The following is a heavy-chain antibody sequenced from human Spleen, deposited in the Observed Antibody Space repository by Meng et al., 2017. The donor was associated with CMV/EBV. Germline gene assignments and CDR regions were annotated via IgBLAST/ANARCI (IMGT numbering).Heavy chain of an antibody. CDR1: GFTFSSFT. Sequence: SGFTFSSFTIHWVRQAPGKGLEWVAVISYDGANKYYADSAKGRFTISRDNSKNTLYLRMNSLRAEDTAMYYCARDGWERIYWHFDLWGRGTLVTVSS. CDR2: ISYDGANK. V-gene: IGHV3-30-3*01. J-gene: IGHJ2*01. CDR3: ARDGWERIYWHFDL. D-gene: IGHD3-10*01.